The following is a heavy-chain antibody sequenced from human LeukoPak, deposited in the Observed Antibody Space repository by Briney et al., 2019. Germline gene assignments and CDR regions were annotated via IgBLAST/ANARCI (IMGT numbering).Heavy chain of an antibody. CDR1: GFTFRSYS. J-gene: IGHJ4*02. V-gene: IGHV3-21*01. CDR3: ARDELGAAGY. CDR2: ISSSSSYI. D-gene: IGHD6-25*01. Sequence: GGSLRLSCAASGFTFRSYSMNWVRQAPGKGLEWVSSISSSSSYIYYADSVKGRFTISRDNAKNSLYLQMNSLRAEDTAVYYCARDELGAAGYWGQGTLVTVSS.